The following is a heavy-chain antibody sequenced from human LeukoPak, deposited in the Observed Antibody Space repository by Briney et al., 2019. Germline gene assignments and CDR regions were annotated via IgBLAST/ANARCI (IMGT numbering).Heavy chain of an antibody. CDR1: GGSFSGYY. J-gene: IGHJ5*02. CDR3: ARGARWGNWFDP. D-gene: IGHD7-27*01. Sequence: SETLSLTCAVYGGSFSGYYWSWIRQPPGKGLEWIGEINHSGSTNYNPSLKSRVTISVDTSENQFSLKLSSVTAADTAVYYCARGARWGNWFDPWGQGTLVTVSS. V-gene: IGHV4-34*01. CDR2: INHSGST.